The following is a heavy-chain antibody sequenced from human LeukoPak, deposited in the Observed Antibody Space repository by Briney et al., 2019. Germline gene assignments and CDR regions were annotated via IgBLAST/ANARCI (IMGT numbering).Heavy chain of an antibody. Sequence: SETLSLTCAVYGGSFSGYYWSWIRQPPGKGLEWIGEINHSGSTNYNPSLKSRVTISVDTSKNQFSLKLSSVTAADTAVYHCAIVIVVPAALGNYWGQGTLVTVSS. D-gene: IGHD2-2*01. V-gene: IGHV4-34*01. J-gene: IGHJ4*02. CDR2: INHSGST. CDR3: AIVIVVPAALGNY. CDR1: GGSFSGYY.